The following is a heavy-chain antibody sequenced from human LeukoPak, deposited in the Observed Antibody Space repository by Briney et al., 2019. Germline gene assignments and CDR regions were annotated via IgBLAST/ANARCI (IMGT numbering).Heavy chain of an antibody. Sequence: PGGSLRLSCVASGFTFSDYDMSWIRQAPGKGLEWISYISSSGSTINYADSMKGRVTLSRDNAKNSLYLQMNSLRAEDTAVYYRARGALAYYYDISGQFEYWGQGALVTVSS. CDR2: ISSSGSTI. D-gene: IGHD3-22*01. J-gene: IGHJ4*02. CDR3: ARGALAYYYDISGQFEY. V-gene: IGHV3-11*01. CDR1: GFTFSDYD.